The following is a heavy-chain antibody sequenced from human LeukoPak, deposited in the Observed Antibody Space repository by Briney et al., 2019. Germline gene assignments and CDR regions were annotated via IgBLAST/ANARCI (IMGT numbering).Heavy chain of an antibody. V-gene: IGHV3-30-3*01. J-gene: IGHJ4*02. Sequence: GGSLRLSCAASGFTFSSYAMHWVRQAPGKGLEWVAVISYDGGNKYYADSVKGRFTISRDNSKNTLYLQMNSLRAEDTAVYYCALLLGGDYWGQGTLVTVSS. CDR3: ALLLGGDY. CDR2: ISYDGGNK. D-gene: IGHD3-16*01. CDR1: GFTFSSYA.